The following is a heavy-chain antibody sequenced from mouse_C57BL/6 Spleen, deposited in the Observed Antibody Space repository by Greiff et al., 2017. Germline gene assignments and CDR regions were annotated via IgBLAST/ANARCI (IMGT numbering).Heavy chain of an antibody. V-gene: IGHV1-81*01. D-gene: IGHD1-1*01. CDR2: IYPRSGNT. CDR3: ARMGTTVVERYAMDY. Sequence: QVHVKQSGAELARPGASVKLSCKASGYTFTSYGISWVKQRTGQGLEWIGEIYPRSGNTNYNEKFKGKATLTADKSSSTAYMELRSLTSEDSAVYFCARMGTTVVERYAMDYWGQGTSVTVSS. J-gene: IGHJ4*01. CDR1: GYTFTSYG.